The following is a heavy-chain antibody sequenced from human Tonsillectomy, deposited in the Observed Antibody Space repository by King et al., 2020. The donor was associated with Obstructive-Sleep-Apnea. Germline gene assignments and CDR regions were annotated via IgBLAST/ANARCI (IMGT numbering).Heavy chain of an antibody. J-gene: IGHJ4*02. D-gene: IGHD3-10*01. CDR1: GFTFSNAW. CDR3: TTEELGGEQNYFDY. V-gene: IGHV3-15*01. Sequence: VQLVESGGGLVKPGGSLRLSCAASGFTFSNAWMSWVRQAPGKGLEWVGRIKSKSDGGTTDYAAPVKGRFTISRGDSKNTLYLQLNSLKTEDTAVYYWTTEELGGEQNYFDYWGQGTLVTVSS. CDR2: IKSKSDGGTT.